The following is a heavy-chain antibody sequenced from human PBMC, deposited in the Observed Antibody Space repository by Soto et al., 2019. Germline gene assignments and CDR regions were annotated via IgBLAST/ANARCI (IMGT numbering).Heavy chain of an antibody. CDR3: ARETTSTTPGWFDP. CDR1: GFTFSSYA. D-gene: IGHD1-26*01. Sequence: QVQLVESGGGVVQPGRSLRLSCAASGFTFSSYAMHWVRQAPGKGLEWVAVISYDGSNKYYADSVKGRFTISRDNSKNTLYLLMNSLRAEDTAVYYCARETTSTTPGWFDPWGQGTLVTVSS. V-gene: IGHV3-30-3*01. CDR2: ISYDGSNK. J-gene: IGHJ5*02.